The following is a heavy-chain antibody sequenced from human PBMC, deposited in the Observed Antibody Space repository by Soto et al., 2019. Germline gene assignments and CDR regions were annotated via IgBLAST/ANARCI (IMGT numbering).Heavy chain of an antibody. D-gene: IGHD2-15*01. J-gene: IGHJ4*02. CDR2: IRSKAYGGTT. V-gene: IGHV3-49*03. Sequence: QPGGSLRLSCTASGFTFGDYAMSWFRQAPGKGLEWVGFIRSKAYGGTTEYAASVKGRFTISRDDSKSIAYLQMNSLKTEDTAVYYCTRVSDIVVVVAATPGFDYWGQGTLVTVSS. CDR3: TRVSDIVVVVAATPGFDY. CDR1: GFTFGDYA.